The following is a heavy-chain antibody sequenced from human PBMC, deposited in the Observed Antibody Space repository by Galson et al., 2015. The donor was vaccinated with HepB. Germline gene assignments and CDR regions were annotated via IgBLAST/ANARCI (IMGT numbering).Heavy chain of an antibody. V-gene: IGHV3-11*06. Sequence: SLRLSCAASGFTFSDYYMSWIRQAPGKGLEWVSYISSSSSYTNYADSVKGRFTISRDNAKNSLYLQMNSLRAEDTAVYYCARDLRLALAAAGMFDYWGQGTLVTVSS. CDR2: ISSSSSYT. CDR3: ARDLRLALAAAGMFDY. D-gene: IGHD6-13*01. J-gene: IGHJ4*02. CDR1: GFTFSDYY.